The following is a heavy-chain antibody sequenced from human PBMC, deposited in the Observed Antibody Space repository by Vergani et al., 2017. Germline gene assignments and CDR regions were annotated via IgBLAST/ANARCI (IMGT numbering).Heavy chain of an antibody. V-gene: IGHV4-61*10. Sequence: QLQLQESGPGLVKPSETLSLTCTVSGGSVSSGSYYWSWIRQPAGKGLEWIGYIYYSGSTNYNPSLKSRVTISVDTSKNQFSLKLSSVTAADTAVYYCARIDITIFGVVDYWGQGTLVTVSS. D-gene: IGHD3-3*01. CDR1: GGSVSSGSYY. CDR2: IYYSGST. CDR3: ARIDITIFGVVDY. J-gene: IGHJ4*02.